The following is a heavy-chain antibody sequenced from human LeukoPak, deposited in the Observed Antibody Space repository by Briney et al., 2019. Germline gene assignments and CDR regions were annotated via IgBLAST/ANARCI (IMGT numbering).Heavy chain of an antibody. V-gene: IGHV3-30*02. CDR3: AKDRPCVDRYLSCGYFDY. CDR2: IRYDGSNK. CDR1: GFTFSSYG. D-gene: IGHD1-1*01. Sequence: GGSLRLSCAASGFTFSSYGMHWVRQAPGKGLEWVAFIRYDGSNKYYADSVKGRFTISRDNSKNTLYLQMNSLRAEDTAVYYCAKDRPCVDRYLSCGYFDYWGQGTLVTVSS. J-gene: IGHJ4*02.